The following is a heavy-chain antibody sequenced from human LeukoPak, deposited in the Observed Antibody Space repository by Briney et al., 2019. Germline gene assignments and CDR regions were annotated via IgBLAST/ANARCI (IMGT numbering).Heavy chain of an antibody. CDR3: ARGVVDWFDP. D-gene: IGHD2-2*01. J-gene: IGHJ5*02. CDR2: IYYSGST. V-gene: IGHV4-59*01. CDR1: GGSISSYY. Sequence: SETLSLTCTVSGGSISSYYWSWIRQPPGKGLEWIGYIYYSGSTNYIPSLKSRVTISVDTSKNQFSLKLSSVTAADTAVYYCARGVVDWFDPWGQGTLVTVSS.